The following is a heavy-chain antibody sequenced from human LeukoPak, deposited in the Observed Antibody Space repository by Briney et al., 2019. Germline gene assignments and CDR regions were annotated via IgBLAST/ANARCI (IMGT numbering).Heavy chain of an antibody. V-gene: IGHV3-48*02. CDR3: ARPRYCSGGSCYLSD. CDR2: ISSTSNTI. Sequence: GGSLRLSCAASGFTFSSYSMNWVHQAPGKGLEWVSYISSTSNTIYYADSVKGRFTISRDNAKNSLYLQMNSLRDEDMAVYYRARPRYCSGGSCYLSDWGQGTLVTVSS. J-gene: IGHJ4*02. CDR1: GFTFSSYS. D-gene: IGHD2-15*01.